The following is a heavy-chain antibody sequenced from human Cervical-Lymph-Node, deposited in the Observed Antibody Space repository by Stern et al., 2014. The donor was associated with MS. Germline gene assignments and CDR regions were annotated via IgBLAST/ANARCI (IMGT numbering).Heavy chain of an antibody. CDR2: ISGSTSDT. CDR1: GFSFSDYY. CDR3: ARGYSSGWYAGSDY. D-gene: IGHD6-19*01. Sequence: QVQLVQSGGGLVKPGGSLRLSCAASGFSFSDYYMSWIRQAPGKGLEWVTYISGSTSDTKYADSVKGRFTISRDNTKNSLYLQMNSLSAEDTAVYYCARGYSSGWYAGSDYWGQGSLVTVSS. V-gene: IGHV3-11*06. J-gene: IGHJ4*02.